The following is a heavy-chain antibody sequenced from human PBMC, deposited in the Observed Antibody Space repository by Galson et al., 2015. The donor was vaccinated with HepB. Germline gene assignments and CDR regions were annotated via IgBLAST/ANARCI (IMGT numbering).Heavy chain of an antibody. V-gene: IGHV3-15*01. J-gene: IGHJ4*02. CDR3: TTMGPPNYYYDSSGDDY. CDR2: IKSKTDGGTT. Sequence: SLRLSCAASEFTFSNTWMSWVRQAPGKGLEWVGRIKSKTDGGTTDYAAPVKGRFTISRDDSKNTLHLQMNSLKTEDTAVYYCTTMGPPNYYYDSSGDDYWGQGTLVTVSS. D-gene: IGHD3-22*01. CDR1: EFTFSNTW.